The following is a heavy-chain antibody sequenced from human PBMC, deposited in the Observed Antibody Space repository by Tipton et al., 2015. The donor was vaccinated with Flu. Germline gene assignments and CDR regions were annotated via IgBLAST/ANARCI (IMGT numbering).Heavy chain of an antibody. V-gene: IGHV4-38-2*02. CDR1: GYSISSGYY. Sequence: TLSLTCAVSGYSISSGYYWGWIRQPPGKGLEWIGSIYHSGSTYYNPSLKSRVTISVDTSKNQFSLKLSSVTAADTAVYYCAREVTIFGVVKGFDYWGQGTLVTVSS. D-gene: IGHD3-3*01. CDR3: AREVTIFGVVKGFDY. CDR2: IYHSGST. J-gene: IGHJ4*02.